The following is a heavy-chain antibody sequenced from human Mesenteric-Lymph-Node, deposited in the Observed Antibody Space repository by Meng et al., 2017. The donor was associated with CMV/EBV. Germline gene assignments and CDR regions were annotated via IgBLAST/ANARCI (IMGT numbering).Heavy chain of an antibody. CDR2: ISSSGSTI. CDR1: GFTFSSYE. V-gene: IGHV3-48*03. D-gene: IGHD6-6*01. CDR3: ARERPSPYSSSELDYYYGMDV. J-gene: IGHJ6*02. Sequence: GGSLRLSCAASGFTFSSYEMNWVRQAPGKGLEWVSYISSSGSTIYYADSVKGRFTISRDNAKNSLYLQMNSLRAEDTAVYYCARERPSPYSSSELDYYYGMDVWGQGTTVTVSS.